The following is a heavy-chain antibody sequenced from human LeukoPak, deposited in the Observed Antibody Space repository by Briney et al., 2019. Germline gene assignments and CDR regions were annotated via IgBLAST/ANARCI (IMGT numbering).Heavy chain of an antibody. J-gene: IGHJ5*02. D-gene: IGHD2/OR15-2a*01. CDR2: INVNK. CDR1: GNSFNPYG. V-gene: IGHV1-18*01. CDR3: ARAPRCNTDSCNSWFDP. Sequence: GASVKVSCKTSGNSFNPYGITWVRQAPGLGLEWMGWINVNKKYAQKFQGRVTMTTDTSTSTAYMELRSLRTDDTAGYYCARAPRCNTDSCNSWFDPWGQGTLVTVSS.